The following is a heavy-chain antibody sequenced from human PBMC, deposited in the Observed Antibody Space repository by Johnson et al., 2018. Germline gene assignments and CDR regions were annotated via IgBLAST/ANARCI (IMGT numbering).Heavy chain of an antibody. V-gene: IGHV3-30*03. CDR1: GFTFSSYG. CDR2: ISYDGSKK. CDR3: AIFYGSGSFYYYGMDV. D-gene: IGHD3-10*01. J-gene: IGHJ6*02. Sequence: QVQLVESGGGVVQPGRSLRLSCAASGFTFSSYGMHWVRQAPGKGLEWVAFISYDGSKKYYADSVKIRFTISRDNSKNTLYLQMNSLRAEDTAVYYCAIFYGSGSFYYYGMDVWGQGTTVTGSS.